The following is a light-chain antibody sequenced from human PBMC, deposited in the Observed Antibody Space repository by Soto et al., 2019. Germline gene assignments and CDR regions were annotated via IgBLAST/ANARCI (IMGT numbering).Light chain of an antibody. J-gene: IGKJ2*02. CDR1: QSVSNW. Sequence: DIQMTQSPSTLSASVGDRVTITCRASQSVSNWLAWYQQKPGKAPRLLIHGASTLGGGVPSRFSGSGSGTAFTLTISSLQPDDFATYYCQHYNTYSCAFGQGTKVDIK. CDR2: GAS. V-gene: IGKV1-5*01. CDR3: QHYNTYSCA.